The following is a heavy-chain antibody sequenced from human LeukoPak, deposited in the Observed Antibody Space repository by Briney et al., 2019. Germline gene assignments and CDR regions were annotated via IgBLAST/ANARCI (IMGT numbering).Heavy chain of an antibody. J-gene: IGHJ2*01. CDR1: GGSFSGYY. V-gene: IGHV4-34*01. CDR3: ATSRNWYFDL. Sequence: PSEALSLTCAVYGGSFSGYYWSWIRQTPGKGLEWIGEINHSGSTNYNPSLKSRVTISVDTSKNQFSLKLSSVTAADTAVYYCATSRNWYFDLWGRGTLVTVSS. CDR2: INHSGST.